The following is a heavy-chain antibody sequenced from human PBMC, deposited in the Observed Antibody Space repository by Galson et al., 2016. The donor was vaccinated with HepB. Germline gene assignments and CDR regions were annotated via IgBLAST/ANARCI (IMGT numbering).Heavy chain of an antibody. CDR1: GFTFSTYT. CDR2: ISSSSADI. J-gene: IGHJ4*02. D-gene: IGHD3-16*01. CDR3: ARTSYSYDTSDYSEAIYFDY. Sequence: SLRLSCAASGFTFSTYTMNWVRQAPGKGLEWVAKISSSSADIFYADSVKGRFTISRNNAKNSLYLQMKSLRDEDTAVYFCARTSYSYDTSDYSEAIYFDYWGQGTLVSFSS. V-gene: IGHV3-48*02.